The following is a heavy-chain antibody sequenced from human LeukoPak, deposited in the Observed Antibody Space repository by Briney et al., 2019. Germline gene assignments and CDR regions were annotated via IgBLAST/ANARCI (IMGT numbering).Heavy chain of an antibody. CDR1: GFTFSSYA. D-gene: IGHD3-16*01. CDR3: AKIQDNYGYGNYFDY. CDR2: ISGSGDST. V-gene: IGHV3-23*01. J-gene: IGHJ4*02. Sequence: PGGSLRLSCAASGFTFSSYAMSWVRQAPGKGLDWVSAISGSGDSTYYADSVKGRFTISRDNSKNTLYLQMNSLRAEDTAVYYCAKIQDNYGYGNYFDYWGQGTLVTVSS.